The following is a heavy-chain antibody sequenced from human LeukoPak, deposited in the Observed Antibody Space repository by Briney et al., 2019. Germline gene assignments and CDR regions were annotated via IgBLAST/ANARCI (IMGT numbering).Heavy chain of an antibody. V-gene: IGHV4-34*01. Sequence: SETLSLTCAVYGGSFSGYYWSWIRQPPGKGLEWIGEINHSGSTNYNPSLKSRVTISVDTSKNQFSLKLSSVTAADTAVYYCARDGERYFSWFDPWGQGTLVTVSS. CDR3: ARDGERYFSWFDP. D-gene: IGHD2-21*01. CDR2: INHSGST. J-gene: IGHJ5*02. CDR1: GGSFSGYY.